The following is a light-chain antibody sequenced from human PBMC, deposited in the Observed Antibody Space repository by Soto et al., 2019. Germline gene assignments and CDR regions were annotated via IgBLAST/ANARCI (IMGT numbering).Light chain of an antibody. CDR2: EVS. CDR3: CSSAGSNTWL. CDR1: SSDLVSYNL. Sequence: QSALTQPASVSGSPGQSITISCTGTSSDLVSYNLVSWYQHDPGKAPKLLIYEVSQRPSGVSNRFSGSKSGNTASLTISGLQPEDEADYYCCSSAGSNTWLFGGGTKLTVL. J-gene: IGLJ3*02. V-gene: IGLV2-23*02.